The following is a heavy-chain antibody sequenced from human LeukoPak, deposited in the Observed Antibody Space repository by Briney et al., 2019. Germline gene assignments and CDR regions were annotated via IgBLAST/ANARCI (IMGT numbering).Heavy chain of an antibody. V-gene: IGHV3-23*01. J-gene: IGHJ4*02. CDR2: ITGSGGST. D-gene: IGHD4-23*01. CDR3: AKDTRATVVTPDYFDY. CDR1: GLIVSSNY. Sequence: GGSLRLSCAASGLIVSSNYMSWVRQAPGKGLEWVSTITGSGGSTYYADSVKGRFTISRDNSKNTVYLQMISLRAEDTAVYYCAKDTRATVVTPDYFDYWGQGALVTVSS.